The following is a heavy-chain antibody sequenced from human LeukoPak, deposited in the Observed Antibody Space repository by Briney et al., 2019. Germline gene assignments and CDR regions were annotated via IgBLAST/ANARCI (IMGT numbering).Heavy chain of an antibody. Sequence: SETLTLTCTVSGGSISSYYWSWIRQPPGKGLEWIGYIYYSGSTNYNPPLKSRVTISVDTSKNQFSLKLSSVTAADTAVYYCARSQADSNYYDSSGYYPDAFDIWGQGTMVTVSS. CDR3: ARSQADSNYYDSSGYYPDAFDI. V-gene: IGHV4-59*12. J-gene: IGHJ3*02. CDR2: IYYSGST. D-gene: IGHD3-22*01. CDR1: GGSISSYY.